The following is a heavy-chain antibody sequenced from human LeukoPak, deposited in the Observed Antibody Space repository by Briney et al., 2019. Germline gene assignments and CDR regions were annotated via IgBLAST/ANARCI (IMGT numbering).Heavy chain of an antibody. D-gene: IGHD3-10*01. CDR2: IIPIFGTA. Sequence: ASVKVSCKASGGTFSSYAISWVRQAPGQGLEWMGGIIPIFGTANYAQKFQGRVTITADESTSTAYMELSSLRSEDTAVYYCARRRVVYYYYGMDVWGQGTTVTVSS. CDR1: GGTFSSYA. V-gene: IGHV1-69*01. J-gene: IGHJ6*02. CDR3: ARRRVVYYYYGMDV.